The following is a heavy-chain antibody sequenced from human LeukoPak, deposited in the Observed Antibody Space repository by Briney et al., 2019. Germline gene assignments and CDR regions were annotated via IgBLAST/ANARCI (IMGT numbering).Heavy chain of an antibody. V-gene: IGHV5-51*01. J-gene: IGHJ3*02. CDR2: IYPGDSDT. CDR3: ARSPPLGGWAYDANVALDI. Sequence: PGESLKISCKGSGYSFTSYWIGWVRQMPGKGLEWMGIIYPGDSDTRYSPSFQGQVTISADKSISTAYLQSSSLKASDTAMYYCARSPPLGGWAYDANVALDIWGQGTMVTVSS. D-gene: IGHD3-16*01. CDR1: GYSFTSYW.